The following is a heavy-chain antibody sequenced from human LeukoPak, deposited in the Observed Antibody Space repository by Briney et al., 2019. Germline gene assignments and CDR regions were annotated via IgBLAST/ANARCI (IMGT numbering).Heavy chain of an antibody. D-gene: IGHD3-22*01. CDR3: ARDRRGVTYYYDSSGQDAFDI. Sequence: GGSLRLSCAASGFTFSSYGMHWVRQAPGKGLEWVAVIWYDGSNKYYADSVKGRLTISRDNSKNTLYLQMNSLRAEDTAVYYCARDRRGVTYYYDSSGQDAFDIWGQGTMVTVSS. V-gene: IGHV3-33*01. CDR2: IWYDGSNK. CDR1: GFTFSSYG. J-gene: IGHJ3*02.